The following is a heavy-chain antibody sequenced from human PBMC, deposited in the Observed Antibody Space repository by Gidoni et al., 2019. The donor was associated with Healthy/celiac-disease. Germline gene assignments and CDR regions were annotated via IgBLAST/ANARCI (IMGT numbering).Heavy chain of an antibody. Sequence: QVQLVQSGAEVKKPGASVKVSCKASGYNFTSYAMHWVRQAPGQRLEWMGWINAGNGNTKYSQKFQGRVTITRDTSASTAYMELSSLRSEDTAVYYCARVVSPSSGQEYYYDSSGYNDYWGQGTLVTVSS. CDR3: ARVVSPSSGQEYYYDSSGYNDY. D-gene: IGHD3-22*01. CDR2: INAGNGNT. CDR1: GYNFTSYA. V-gene: IGHV1-3*01. J-gene: IGHJ4*02.